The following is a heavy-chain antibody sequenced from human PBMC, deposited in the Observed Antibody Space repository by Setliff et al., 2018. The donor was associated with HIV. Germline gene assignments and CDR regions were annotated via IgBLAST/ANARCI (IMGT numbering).Heavy chain of an antibody. D-gene: IGHD3-9*01. V-gene: IGHV4-61*09. CDR1: GGSIRSGPYY. CDR3: ARRQSDYDLLNGRAFDALDI. CDR2: IYTSGST. Sequence: SETLSLTCTVSGGSIRSGPYYWSWIRQPAGKGLEWIGQIYTSGSTNYNPSLKSRVTISVDTSKNQFSLKLSSVTAADTALYSCARRQSDYDLLNGRAFDALDIWGQGTKVTVSS. J-gene: IGHJ3*02.